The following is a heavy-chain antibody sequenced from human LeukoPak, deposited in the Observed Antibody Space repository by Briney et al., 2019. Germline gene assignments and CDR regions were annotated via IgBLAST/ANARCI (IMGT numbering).Heavy chain of an antibody. V-gene: IGHV3-53*01. D-gene: IGHD5-18*01. CDR2: IYSGGST. J-gene: IGHJ4*02. CDR3: ARVGVGGYSYGYLEYYFDY. CDR1: GFTVNSNY. Sequence: GGSLRLSCAASGFTVNSNYMSWVRQAPGKGLEWVSVIYSGGSTYYADSVKGRFTISRDNSKNTLYLQMNSLRAEDTAVYYCARVGVGGYSYGYLEYYFDYWGQGTLVTVSS.